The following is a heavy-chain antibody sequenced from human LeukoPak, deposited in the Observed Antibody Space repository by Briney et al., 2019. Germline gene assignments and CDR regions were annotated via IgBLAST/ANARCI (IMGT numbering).Heavy chain of an antibody. CDR2: IYYSGST. CDR3: ARNYYGSGSYFGY. Sequence: SETLSLTCTVSGGSISSYYWSWIRQPPGKGLEWIGYIYYSGSTNYNPSLKSRVTISVDTSKNQFSLKLSSVTAADTAVHYCARNYYGSGSYFGYWGQGTLVTVSS. J-gene: IGHJ4*02. V-gene: IGHV4-59*01. CDR1: GGSISSYY. D-gene: IGHD3-10*01.